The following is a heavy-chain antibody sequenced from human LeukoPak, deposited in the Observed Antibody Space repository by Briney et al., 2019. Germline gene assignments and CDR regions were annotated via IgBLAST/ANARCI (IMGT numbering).Heavy chain of an antibody. J-gene: IGHJ5*01. CDR1: GDDISSSNW. Sequence: SETLSLTCSVSGDDISSSNWWTWFRQPPQKGLEWIGGFYHSGSTNYNPSLKSRIYTSVDKSQNRLSLRLSSLTAADTAVYFCARVSGWGLYFKSFDPWGQGTLVIVSS. CDR3: ARVSGWGLYFKSFDP. CDR2: FYHSGST. D-gene: IGHD3-10*01. V-gene: IGHV4-4*02.